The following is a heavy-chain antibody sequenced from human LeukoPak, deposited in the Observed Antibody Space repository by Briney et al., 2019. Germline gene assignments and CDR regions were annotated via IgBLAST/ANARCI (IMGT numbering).Heavy chain of an antibody. J-gene: IGHJ4*02. Sequence: PSETLSLTCAVYGGSFSGYYWSWIRQPPGKGLEWVSAISGSGGSTYYADSVKGRFTISRDNSKNTLYLQMNSLRPEDTAVYYCAREMATTETFDYWGQGTLVTVSS. CDR1: GGSFSGYY. CDR2: ISGSGGST. D-gene: IGHD5-24*01. CDR3: AREMATTETFDY. V-gene: IGHV3-23*01.